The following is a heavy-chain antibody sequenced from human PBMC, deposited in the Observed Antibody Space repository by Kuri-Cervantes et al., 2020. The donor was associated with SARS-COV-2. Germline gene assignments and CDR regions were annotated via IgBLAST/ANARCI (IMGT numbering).Heavy chain of an antibody. CDR2: ISGSGSYI. J-gene: IGHJ4*02. V-gene: IGHV3-23*01. D-gene: IGHD3-10*01. CDR3: AKGIDITMVRGDYYFDY. CDR1: GFSLSRYT. Sequence: GESLKISCAASGFSLSRYTMNWVRQAPGKALEWVSSISGSGSYIYYADSVKGRFTISRDNSKNTLYLQMNSLRAEDTAVYYCAKGIDITMVRGDYYFDYWGQGTLVTVSS.